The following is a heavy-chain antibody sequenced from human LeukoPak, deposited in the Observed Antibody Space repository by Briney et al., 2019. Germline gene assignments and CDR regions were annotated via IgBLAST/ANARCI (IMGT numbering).Heavy chain of an antibody. CDR3: ARGVGYDFWSGYFVDY. D-gene: IGHD3-3*01. J-gene: IGHJ4*02. Sequence: SETLSLTCSVSGGAINGGAKYWNWIRQPPGKGLEWIGSFDHSGSTYYKSSLKSRVTISVDKSKNQFSLKLSSVTAADTAVYYCARGVGYDFWSGYFVDYWGQGSLVTVSS. V-gene: IGHV4-30-2*01. CDR2: FDHSGST. CDR1: GGAINGGAKY.